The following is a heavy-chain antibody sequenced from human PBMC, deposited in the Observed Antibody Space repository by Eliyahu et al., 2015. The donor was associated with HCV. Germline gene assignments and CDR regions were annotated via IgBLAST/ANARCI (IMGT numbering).Heavy chain of an antibody. CDR1: GAPLSGSSYY. CDR2: IYYSGGT. CDR3: ARLTYESSGAVFDY. V-gene: IGHV4-39*07. D-gene: IGHD3-22*01. J-gene: IGHJ4*02. Sequence: QLHLQESGPGLVKPSETLXLTCPVSGAPLSGSSYYWGWXRRPPGKGLEWIASIYYSGGTYYNPSLKSRVTISVDESKKQFSLKLSSVTAADTAVYYCARLTYESSGAVFDYCGQGTLVTVSS.